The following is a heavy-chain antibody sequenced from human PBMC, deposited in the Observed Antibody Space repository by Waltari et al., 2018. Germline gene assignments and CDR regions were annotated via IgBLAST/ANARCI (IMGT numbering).Heavy chain of an antibody. CDR1: GGSVSSGSYY. Sequence: QVQLQESGPGLVKPSETLSLTCTVSGGSVSSGSYYWSWIRQPTGKGLEWIGYIYYSGSTNYNPPLKSRVTIAVDTSKHQFSLKLSSVTAADTAMYYCARPLVTAIPSGAFDIWGQGTMVTVSS. CDR2: IYYSGST. CDR3: ARPLVTAIPSGAFDI. J-gene: IGHJ3*02. D-gene: IGHD2-21*02. V-gene: IGHV4-61*01.